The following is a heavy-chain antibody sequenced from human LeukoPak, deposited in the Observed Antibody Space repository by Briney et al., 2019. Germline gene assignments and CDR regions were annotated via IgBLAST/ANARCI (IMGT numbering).Heavy chain of an antibody. CDR2: ISSGSSTI. D-gene: IGHD6-13*01. Sequence: GGSLRLSCAASGFTFRNFDMNWVRQAPGKGLEWVSYISSGSSTISYSDSVKGRFTISRDNAQSSLYLQMNSLRAEDTAVYYCARDPYSSSWSYGMDVWGQGTAVTVSS. CDR3: ARDPYSSSWSYGMDV. V-gene: IGHV3-48*04. J-gene: IGHJ6*02. CDR1: GFTFRNFD.